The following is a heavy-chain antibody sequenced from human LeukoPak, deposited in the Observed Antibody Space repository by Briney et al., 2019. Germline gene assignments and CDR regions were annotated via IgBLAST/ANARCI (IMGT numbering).Heavy chain of an antibody. Sequence: SGTLSLTCAVSGGSISSSNWWSWVRQPPGKGLEWIGEIYHSGSTNYNPSLKSRVTISVDKSKNQFSLKLSSVTAADTAVYYCARLPYCGSTSCQTDDAFDIWGQGTMVTVSS. J-gene: IGHJ3*02. CDR3: ARLPYCGSTSCQTDDAFDI. D-gene: IGHD2-2*01. CDR1: GGSISSSNW. CDR2: IYHSGST. V-gene: IGHV4-4*02.